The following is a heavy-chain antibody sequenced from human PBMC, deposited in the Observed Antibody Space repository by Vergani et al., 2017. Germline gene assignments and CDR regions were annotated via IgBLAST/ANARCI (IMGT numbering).Heavy chain of an antibody. CDR3: AREESGYYFDY. D-gene: IGHD6-25*01. V-gene: IGHV4-59*01. Sequence: QVQLQESGPGLVKPSETLSLTCTVSGGSISSYYWSWIRQPPGKGLEWIGYIYYSGSTNYNPSLKSRVTISVDTSKNQFSLKLSSVTAADPAVYYCAREESGYYFDYWGQGTLVTVSS. CDR2: IYYSGST. CDR1: GGSISSYY. J-gene: IGHJ4*02.